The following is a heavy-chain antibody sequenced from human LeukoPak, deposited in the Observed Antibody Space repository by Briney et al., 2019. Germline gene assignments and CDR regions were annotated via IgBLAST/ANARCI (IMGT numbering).Heavy chain of an antibody. CDR1: GASISSSNYY. CDR2: IYSSGNT. CDR3: ARGSRNKGYSSGRPPTNYYMDV. J-gene: IGHJ6*03. V-gene: IGHV4-39*07. Sequence: SETLSLTCAVSGASISSSNYYWGWVRQSPGKGLEWIGNIYSSGNTYYNASLKSRVTMYIDTSKNQFSLKLSSVTAADTAVYYCARGSRNKGYSSGRPPTNYYMDVWGKGTTVTISS. D-gene: IGHD6-19*01.